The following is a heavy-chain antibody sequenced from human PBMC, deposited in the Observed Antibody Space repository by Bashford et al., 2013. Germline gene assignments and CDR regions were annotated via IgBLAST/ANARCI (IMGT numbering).Heavy chain of an antibody. J-gene: IGHJ3*02. Sequence: ASVKVSCKASGYTFTGYYMHWVRQAPGQGLEWMGWINPNSGGTNYAQKFQGRVTMTRDTSISTAYMELSRLRSDDTAVYYCARHLGYCSGGSCYWMEAFDIWGQGTMVTVSS. CDR1: GYTFTGYY. CDR2: INPNSGGT. CDR3: ARHLGYCSGGSCYWMEAFDI. D-gene: IGHD2-15*01. V-gene: IGHV1-2*02.